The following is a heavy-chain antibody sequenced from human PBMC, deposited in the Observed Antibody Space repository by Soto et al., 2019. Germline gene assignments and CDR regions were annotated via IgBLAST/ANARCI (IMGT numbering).Heavy chain of an antibody. V-gene: IGHV5-51*01. CDR1: GYSFISYW. J-gene: IGHJ3*02. D-gene: IGHD2-2*03. CDR2: FYPGDSTS. CDR3: ARIIGYCRNNDCSWSFDI. Sequence: GEPLKISCNTSGYSFISYWVAWVRQKPGKGLEWMGTFYPGDSTSTYSPSFQGQVTISVDKSISTAYLHLSSLKASDTAMYYCARIIGYCRNNDCSWSFDIWGQGTTVTVSS.